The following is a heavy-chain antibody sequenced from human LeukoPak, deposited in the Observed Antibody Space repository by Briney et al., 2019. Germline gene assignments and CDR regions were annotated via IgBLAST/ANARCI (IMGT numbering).Heavy chain of an antibody. CDR2: IVVGSGNT. Sequence: GTSVKFSCKASGFTFTSSAMQWVRQARGQRLEWIGWIVVGSGNTNYAQKFQERVTITRDMSTSTAYMELSSLRSEDTAVYYCAAGTRPYYYYYMDVWGKGTTVTVSS. J-gene: IGHJ6*03. D-gene: IGHD2-2*01. V-gene: IGHV1-58*02. CDR3: AAGTRPYYYYYMDV. CDR1: GFTFTSSA.